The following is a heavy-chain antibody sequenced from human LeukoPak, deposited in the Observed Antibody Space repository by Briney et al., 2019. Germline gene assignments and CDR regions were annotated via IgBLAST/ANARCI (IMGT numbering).Heavy chain of an antibody. CDR2: IYYSGTA. Sequence: SETLSLTCTVSGGSISSSSYYWGWIRQPPGKGLEWIGRIYYSGTAYYNPSLKSRVTISVDTSKNQFSLKLSSVTAADTAVYYCVRLQYYYDSSGPPKPFDYWGQGTLVTVSS. CDR3: VRLQYYYDSSGPPKPFDY. D-gene: IGHD3-22*01. J-gene: IGHJ4*02. V-gene: IGHV4-39*01. CDR1: GGSISSSSYY.